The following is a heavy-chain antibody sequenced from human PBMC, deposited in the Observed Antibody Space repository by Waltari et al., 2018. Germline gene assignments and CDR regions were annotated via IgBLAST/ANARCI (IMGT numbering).Heavy chain of an antibody. CDR2: VSASAKT. CDR3: ARDLFLPSWSGFIDGFDI. Sequence: QVQLQESGPGLVKPSETLSLTCSVSGGSIITFFCNWLRQPAGKGLEWIGRVSASAKTNYNPSLKSRVTMSVDTSKNQFTLKLSSVSAADTAVYYCARDLFLPSWSGFIDGFDIWGRGTVVTVSS. CDR1: GGSIITFF. V-gene: IGHV4-4*07. D-gene: IGHD3-3*01. J-gene: IGHJ3*02.